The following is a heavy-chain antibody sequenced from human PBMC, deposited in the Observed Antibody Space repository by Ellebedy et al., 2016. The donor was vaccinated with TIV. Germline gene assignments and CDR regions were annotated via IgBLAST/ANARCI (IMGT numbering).Heavy chain of an antibody. V-gene: IGHV1-2*02. CDR1: GYTFTGYY. CDR3: ARIDWDNYRSPDY. J-gene: IGHJ4*02. D-gene: IGHD5-24*01. Sequence: AASVKVSCTASGYTFTGYYMHGVRQAPGQGLEWMGWINPYSGGTNYAQKFQGRVTMTRDTSISTAYMELSRLRSDDKAVYYCARIDWDNYRSPDYWGQGTLVTVSS. CDR2: INPYSGGT.